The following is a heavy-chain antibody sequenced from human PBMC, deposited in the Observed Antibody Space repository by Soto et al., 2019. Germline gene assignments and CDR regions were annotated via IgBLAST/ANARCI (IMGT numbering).Heavy chain of an antibody. CDR2: IIPIFGTA. D-gene: IGHD1-7*01. Sequence: SVQVSCKASGGTFSSYAISWVRQAPGQGLEWMGGIIPIFGTANYAQKFQGRVTITADESTSTAYMELSSLRSEDTAVYYCATSKIGITGTTCFDYWGQGTLVTVSS. J-gene: IGHJ4*02. CDR1: GGTFSSYA. V-gene: IGHV1-69*13. CDR3: ATSKIGITGTTCFDY.